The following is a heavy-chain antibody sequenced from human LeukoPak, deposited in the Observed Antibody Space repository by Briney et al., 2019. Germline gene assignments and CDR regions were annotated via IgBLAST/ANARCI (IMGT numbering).Heavy chain of an antibody. CDR1: GYTFTGYY. CDR3: AKMSDILTGHYPQWFDP. Sequence: ASVKVSCKASGYTFTGYYMHWVRQAPGQGLEWMGWINPNSGGTSYAQKFQGRVTMTRDTSVSTAYMELSRLRSDDTAVYYCAKMSDILTGHYPQWFDPWGQGTLVTVSS. D-gene: IGHD3-9*01. CDR2: INPNSGGT. J-gene: IGHJ5*02. V-gene: IGHV1-2*02.